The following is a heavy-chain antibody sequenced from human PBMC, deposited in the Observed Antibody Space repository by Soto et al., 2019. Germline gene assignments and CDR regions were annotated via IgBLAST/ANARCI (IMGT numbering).Heavy chain of an antibody. CDR3: ARVRFGELV. J-gene: IGHJ4*02. D-gene: IGHD3-10*01. CDR2: IGVGGGDR. CDR1: GFTFSSYA. Sequence: EVQLLESGGGLVQPGGSLRLSCAASGFTFSSYAMSWVRQAPGKGLGWVSIIGVGGGDRYYPESVKGRFTIYRDNSRDTLYLEMNSLRDEDTAVYYCARVRFGELVWGQGTLVTVSS. V-gene: IGHV3-23*01.